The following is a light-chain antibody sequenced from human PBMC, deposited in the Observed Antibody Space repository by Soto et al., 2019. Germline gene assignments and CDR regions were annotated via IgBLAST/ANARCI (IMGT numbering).Light chain of an antibody. CDR2: GAS. Sequence: EVVLTQSPATLSVSPGERATLSCRASQSVGTNLAWYQQKPGQPPRLLIYGASTRATGIPGRFSGSGSGTDFTLTISRLQSEDFAVYCWQQYDNWPPITFGQGTKLEI. CDR3: QQYDNWPPIT. V-gene: IGKV3-15*01. J-gene: IGKJ2*01. CDR1: QSVGTN.